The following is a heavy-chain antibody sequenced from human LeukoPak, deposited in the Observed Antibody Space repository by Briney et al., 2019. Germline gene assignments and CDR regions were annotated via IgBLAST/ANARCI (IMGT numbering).Heavy chain of an antibody. CDR2: IWYDGSNK. V-gene: IGHV3-33*01. J-gene: IGHJ3*02. CDR3: AREQYGSDDALDI. D-gene: IGHD3-10*01. CDR1: GFNFSSYG. Sequence: PGGSLRLSCAASGFNFSSYGMHWVRQAPGKGLEWVTVIWYDGSNKYYADSVKGRFTVSRDNSKNTLDLQMSSLRAEDTAVYYCAREQYGSDDALDIWGQGTLVTVSS.